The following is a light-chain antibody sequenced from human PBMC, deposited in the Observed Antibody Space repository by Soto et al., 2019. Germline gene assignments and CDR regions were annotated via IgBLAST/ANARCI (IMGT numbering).Light chain of an antibody. V-gene: IGKV3D-20*02. Sequence: EIVLTQSPGTLSLSPGERATLSCRASQSVSSTFLAWYQQKPGQAPRLLIYAASSRATGIPDRFSGSGSGTDFTLTISRLEPEDFAVYYCQHRSSWPRTFGQGTKVDIK. CDR1: QSVSSTF. CDR2: AAS. CDR3: QHRSSWPRT. J-gene: IGKJ2*02.